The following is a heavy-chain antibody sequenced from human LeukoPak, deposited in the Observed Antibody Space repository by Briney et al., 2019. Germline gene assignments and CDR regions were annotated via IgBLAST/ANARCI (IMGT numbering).Heavy chain of an antibody. CDR2: IESNGGDK. CDR3: ASAVRSSSVDY. D-gene: IGHD1-26*01. J-gene: IGHJ4*02. Sequence: GGSLRLSCAASGFSFSIYWMSWIRQTPGKGLEYVANIESNGGDKYYVDSVKGRFTISRDNAKNSLYLQMNSLRAEDTAVYYCASAVRSSSVDYWGQGTLVTVSS. V-gene: IGHV3-7*01. CDR1: GFSFSIYW.